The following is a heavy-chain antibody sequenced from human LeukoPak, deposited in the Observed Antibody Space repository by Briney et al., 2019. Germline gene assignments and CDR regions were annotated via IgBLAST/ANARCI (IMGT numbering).Heavy chain of an antibody. V-gene: IGHV4-61*01. CDR1: AYSISSGYY. CDR2: IYYSGST. D-gene: IGHD3-10*01. J-gene: IGHJ6*03. CDR3: ARLLWFGETHYYMDV. Sequence: SETLSLTCTVSAYSISSGYYWSWIRQPPGKGLEWIGYIYYSGSTNYNPSLKSRVTISVDTSKNQFSLKLSSVTAADTAVYFCARLLWFGETHYYMDVWGKGTTVTISS.